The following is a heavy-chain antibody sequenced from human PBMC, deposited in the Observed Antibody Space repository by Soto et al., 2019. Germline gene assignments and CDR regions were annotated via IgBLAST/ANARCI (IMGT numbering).Heavy chain of an antibody. CDR2: VSSYNGNT. CDR1: GYTFTDHG. J-gene: IGHJ4*02. V-gene: IGHV1-18*01. Sequence: QVQLVQSGPEVKKPGASVTVSCKTSGYTFTDHGIDWVRQAPGQGLEWGGWVSSYNGNTNYAYNLKDRVIMTTDASTSTAYMELRGLRSDDTAVYYCAREVEGSYSPAYFWGQGTPVTVSS. CDR3: AREVEGSYSPAYF. D-gene: IGHD3-10*01.